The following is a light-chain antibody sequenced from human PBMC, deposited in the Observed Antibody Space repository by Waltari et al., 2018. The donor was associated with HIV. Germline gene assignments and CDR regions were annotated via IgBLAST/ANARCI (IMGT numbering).Light chain of an antibody. CDR2: KDT. CDR1: ALAKQY. J-gene: IGLJ1*01. Sequence: SFELTQPPSVSVSPGQTAKITCSGDALAKQYTYWYQQKPGQAPVVVIYKDTERPSGIPELFSGSISGTTVTLTISGVQAEDEADYYCQSADTSGTRVFGSGTKVTVL. CDR3: QSADTSGTRV. V-gene: IGLV3-25*03.